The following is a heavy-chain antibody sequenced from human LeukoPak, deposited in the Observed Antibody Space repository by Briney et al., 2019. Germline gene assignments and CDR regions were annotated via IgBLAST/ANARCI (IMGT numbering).Heavy chain of an antibody. CDR3: ARLNYYSSGGLYHYYYMDV. D-gene: IGHD3-10*01. CDR2: IYHSGGT. J-gene: IGHJ6*03. CDR1: GYSISSGYY. V-gene: IGHV4-38-2*02. Sequence: SETLSLTCTVSGYSISSGYYWGWIRQPPGKGLEWVGNIYHSGGTYYNPSLQSRVTISLDTSKNQFALRLTSVTAADTAVYYCARLNYYSSGGLYHYYYMDVWGKGTTVTVSS.